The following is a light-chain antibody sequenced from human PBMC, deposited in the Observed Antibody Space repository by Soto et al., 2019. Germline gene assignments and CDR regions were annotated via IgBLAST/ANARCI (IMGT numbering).Light chain of an antibody. V-gene: IGKV1-39*01. Sequence: DIQMTQSPASLSASVGDRVTISCRASQSIGRNLNWYQQKPGKAPTLPIFTSSSLQSGVPSRFSGSGSGTDFTFTISRLEPEDFAVYYCQQYGISPWAFGQGTKVDIK. CDR1: QSIGRN. J-gene: IGKJ1*01. CDR3: QQYGISPWA. CDR2: TSS.